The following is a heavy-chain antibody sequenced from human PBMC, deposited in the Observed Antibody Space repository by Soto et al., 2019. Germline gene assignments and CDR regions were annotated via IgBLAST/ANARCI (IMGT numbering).Heavy chain of an antibody. CDR2: ISVNGNKA. Sequence: GGSLRLSCAASEFTFSNYAMIWIRQAPGKGLEWVSGISVNGNKAYYADSVKGRFTISRDNSKNTLYLQMNSLRVEDTAVYFCAKDKDSCGGDCYLGIFDPWGQGTLVTVS. J-gene: IGHJ5*02. CDR3: AKDKDSCGGDCYLGIFDP. V-gene: IGHV3-23*01. CDR1: EFTFSNYA. D-gene: IGHD2-21*02.